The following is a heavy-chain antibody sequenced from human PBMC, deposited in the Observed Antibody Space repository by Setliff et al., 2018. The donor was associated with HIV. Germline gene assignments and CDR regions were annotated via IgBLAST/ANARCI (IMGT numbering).Heavy chain of an antibody. D-gene: IGHD5-18*01. Sequence: SVKVSCQASGGTFSNYAISWVRQAPGQGLEWMGGIIPLFGTANYAQKFQGRVSMKTDTYTTTVYMELASLRIDDTAGYYCARDVAYTGYSSDSWGQGTLVNVSS. CDR2: IIPLFGTA. V-gene: IGHV1-69*05. CDR3: ARDVAYTGYSSDS. CDR1: GGTFSNYA. J-gene: IGHJ5*01.